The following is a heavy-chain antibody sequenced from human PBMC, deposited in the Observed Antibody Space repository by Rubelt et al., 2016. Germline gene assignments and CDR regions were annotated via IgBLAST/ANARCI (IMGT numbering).Heavy chain of an antibody. D-gene: IGHD5-24*01. CDR2: IYYSGGT. Sequence: QLQLQESGPGLVKPSETLSLTCTVSGGSISSYYWSWIRQPPGKGLEWIGYIYYSGGTNYNPSLKSRVTISVDTSKNQFSLKLSSVTAADTAVYYCARSKMATITWYFDLWGRGTLVTVSS. CDR1: GGSISSYY. J-gene: IGHJ2*01. CDR3: ARSKMATITWYFDL. V-gene: IGHV4-59*01.